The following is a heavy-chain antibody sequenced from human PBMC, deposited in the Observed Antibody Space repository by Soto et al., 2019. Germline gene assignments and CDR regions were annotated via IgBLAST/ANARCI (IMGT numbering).Heavy chain of an antibody. V-gene: IGHV1-18*01. CDR2: INTYNGNT. CDR3: AMVDVYVTPSPQDV. Sequence: QVQLVQSGAEVKNPGASVKVSCKASGYTFTRYGIGWARQAPGQGLELMGWINTYNGNTNYAQNVQGRVTLTTDTSTNTAYMELRSLRSNYTAIYYCAMVDVYVTPSPQDVWGQGTTVIVS. D-gene: IGHD3-16*01. CDR1: GYTFTRYG. J-gene: IGHJ6*02.